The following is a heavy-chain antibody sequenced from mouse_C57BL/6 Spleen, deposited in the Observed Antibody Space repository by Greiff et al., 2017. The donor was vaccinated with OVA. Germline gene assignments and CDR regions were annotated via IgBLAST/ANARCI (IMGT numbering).Heavy chain of an antibody. CDR1: GYSFTGYY. CDR3: ARGYGSSYGDY. V-gene: IGHV1-42*01. Sequence: VQLQQSGPELVKPGASVKISCKASGYSFTGYYMNWVKQSPEKSLEWIGEINPSTGGTTYNQKFKAKATLTVDKSSSTAYMQLKSLTSEDAAVYYCARGYGSSYGDYWGQGTTLTVSS. J-gene: IGHJ2*01. D-gene: IGHD1-1*01. CDR2: INPSTGGT.